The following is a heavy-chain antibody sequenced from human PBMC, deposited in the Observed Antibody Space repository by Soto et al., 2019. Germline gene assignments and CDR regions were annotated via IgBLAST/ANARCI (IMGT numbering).Heavy chain of an antibody. J-gene: IGHJ4*02. CDR2: IYWDDDK. Sequence: QITLKESGPTLVKPTQTLTLTCTFSGFSLSTSGVGVGWIRQPPGKALEWLTLIYWDDDKRYSPSLKSRLTTPKDPPKNQWALKRTKMDPVDTATFYCPRDGSGHNGFDNWGQGALVPASS. D-gene: IGHD1-1*01. V-gene: IGHV2-5*02. CDR1: GFSLSTSGVG. CDR3: PRDGSGHNGFDN.